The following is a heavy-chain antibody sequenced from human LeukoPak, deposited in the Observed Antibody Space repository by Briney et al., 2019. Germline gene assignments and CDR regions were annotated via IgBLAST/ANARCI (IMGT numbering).Heavy chain of an antibody. Sequence: TGGSLRLSCAASGFTFSSFGMSWVRQAPGKGLQWVSAISGSGGSTYYADSVKGRFTISRDNAKNSLYLQMNSLRAEDTAVYYCATGLSGHYWGQGTLVTVSS. D-gene: IGHD1-14*01. CDR3: ATGLSGHY. CDR1: GFTFSSFG. V-gene: IGHV3-23*01. J-gene: IGHJ4*02. CDR2: ISGSGGST.